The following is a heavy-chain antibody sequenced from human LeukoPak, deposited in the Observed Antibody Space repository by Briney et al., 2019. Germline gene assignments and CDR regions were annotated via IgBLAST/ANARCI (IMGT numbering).Heavy chain of an antibody. D-gene: IGHD7-27*01. CDR2: IIPIFGTA. V-gene: IGHV1-69*13. CDR3: ARGLGIRRRYGTNV. CDR1: GGTSSSYA. J-gene: IGHJ6*02. Sequence: AASVKVSCKASGGTSSSYAMSWVRQAPGQGLEWMGGIIPIFGTANYAQKFQGRVTITADESTSTAYMELSSLRSEDTAVYYCARGLGIRRRYGTNVWGQGTTVTVSS.